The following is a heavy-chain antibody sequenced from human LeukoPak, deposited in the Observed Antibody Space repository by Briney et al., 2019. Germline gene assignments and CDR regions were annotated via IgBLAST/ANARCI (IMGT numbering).Heavy chain of an antibody. CDR1: GFTFSTYT. V-gene: IGHV3-21*01. Sequence: GGSLRLSCAASGFTFSTYTMNWVRQAPGKGLEWVSYISSTSSYIYYADSVKGRFTISRDNAKNSLYLQMNSLRAEDTAVYYCARDCSGSSCYSRNFDCWGQGTLVTVSS. J-gene: IGHJ4*02. D-gene: IGHD2-15*01. CDR2: ISSTSSYI. CDR3: ARDCSGSSCYSRNFDC.